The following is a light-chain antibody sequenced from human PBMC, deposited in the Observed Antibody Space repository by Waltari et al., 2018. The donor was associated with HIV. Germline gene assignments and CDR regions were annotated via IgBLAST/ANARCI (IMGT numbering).Light chain of an antibody. CDR1: SSDVGGYNY. CDR2: EVN. J-gene: IGLJ2*01. CDR3: SSYAGSNNRV. V-gene: IGLV2-8*01. Sequence: QSALTQPPSASGSPGQSVTISCTGTSSDVGGYNYVSWYQQHPGKAPKLMIYEVNKRPSGVRDRFSGFKSGNTASLTVSVLQAEDEADYYCSSYAGSNNRVFGGGTKLTVL.